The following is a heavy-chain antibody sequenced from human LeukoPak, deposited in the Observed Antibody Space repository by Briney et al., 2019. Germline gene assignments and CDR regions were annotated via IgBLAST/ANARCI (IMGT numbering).Heavy chain of an antibody. J-gene: IGHJ4*02. CDR1: GFTFGDYY. V-gene: IGHV3-11*04. D-gene: IGHD6-13*01. Sequence: PGGSLRLSCAASGFTFGDYYMSWIRQAPGKGLEWVSYISSSGNSISYADSVKGRFTTSRDNAKNSLFLQMNSLRAEDTAVYYCARDQVSIAGTGIDYWGQGTLVTVSS. CDR3: ARDQVSIAGTGIDY. CDR2: ISSSGNSI.